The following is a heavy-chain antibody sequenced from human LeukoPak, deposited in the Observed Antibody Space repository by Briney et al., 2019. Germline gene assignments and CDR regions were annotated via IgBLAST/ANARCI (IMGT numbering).Heavy chain of an antibody. CDR2: IIPIFGTA. D-gene: IGHD3-10*01. CDR1: GYTLTELS. J-gene: IGHJ6*02. V-gene: IGHV1-69*13. Sequence: SVKVSCKVSGYTLTELSMHWVRQAPGKGLEWMGGIIPIFGTANYAQKFQGRVTITADESTSTAYMELSSLRSEDTAVYYCASRFGEYYYYYGMDVWGQGTTVTVSS. CDR3: ASRFGEYYYYYGMDV.